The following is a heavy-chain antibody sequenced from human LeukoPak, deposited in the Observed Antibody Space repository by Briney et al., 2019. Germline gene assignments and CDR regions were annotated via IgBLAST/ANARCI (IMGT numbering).Heavy chain of an antibody. CDR2: IYTSGST. V-gene: IGHV4-4*07. D-gene: IGHD3-10*01. CDR3: AREGMSPTNYFDY. J-gene: IGHJ4*02. CDR1: GGSMSSYY. Sequence: SETLSLTCTVSGGSMSSYYWSWIRQSAGKGLEWIGRIYTSGSTNYNASLKSRVTMSVDTSRNQFSLKLTSVTAADTAVYYCAREGMSPTNYFDYWGQGTLVTVSS.